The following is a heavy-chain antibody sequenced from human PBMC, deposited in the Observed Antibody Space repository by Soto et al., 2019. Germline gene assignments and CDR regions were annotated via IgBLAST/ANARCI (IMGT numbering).Heavy chain of an antibody. CDR3: ARDGDGATLNY. V-gene: IGHV1-69*13. J-gene: IGHJ4*02. CDR1: GGTFSSYA. Sequence: ASVKVSCKASGGTFSSYAISWVRQAPGQGLEWMGGIIPIFGTANYAQKFQGRVTITADESTSTAYMELSSLRSEDAAVYYCARDGDGATLNYWGQGTLVTVSS. CDR2: IIPIFGTA.